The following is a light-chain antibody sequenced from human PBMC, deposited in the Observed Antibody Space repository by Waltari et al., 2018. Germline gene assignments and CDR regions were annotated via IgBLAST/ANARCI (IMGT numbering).Light chain of an antibody. CDR3: CSYTGSYTWV. Sequence: QSALTQPRSVSGSPGQSVTISCTGTSADIGGYNYVSCYQQHPGTAPKLMIYDVSKRPSGVPDGFSGSKSGNTASLTISGLQAEDEAHYYCCSYTGSYTWVFGGGTKLTVL. J-gene: IGLJ3*02. V-gene: IGLV2-11*02. CDR2: DVS. CDR1: SADIGGYNY.